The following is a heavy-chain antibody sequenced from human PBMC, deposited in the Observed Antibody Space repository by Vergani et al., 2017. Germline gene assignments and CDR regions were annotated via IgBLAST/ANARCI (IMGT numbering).Heavy chain of an antibody. Sequence: EVQLLESGGGLVQPGGSLRLSCAASGFTFSSYAMSWVRQAPGTGLEWVSAIIGSGGSTYYADSVKGRFTISRDNSKNTLYLQMNSLRAEDTAVYYCAKDDYYDSSGYSEYWGQGTLVTVSA. J-gene: IGHJ4*02. CDR3: AKDDYYDSSGYSEY. CDR1: GFTFSSYA. D-gene: IGHD3-22*01. V-gene: IGHV3-23*01. CDR2: IIGSGGST.